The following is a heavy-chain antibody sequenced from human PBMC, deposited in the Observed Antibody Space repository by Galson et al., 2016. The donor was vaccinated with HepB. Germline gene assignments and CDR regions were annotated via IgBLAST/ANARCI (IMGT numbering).Heavy chain of an antibody. CDR3: ARALTGIVATGGH. D-gene: IGHD5-12*01. Sequence: SLRLSCAASGFTFSSYALHWVHQAPGKGLEWVALISYDTNNKYYADSVKGRFTISRDDSKNTLYLQMNSLRPEETAVYYCARALTGIVATGGHWGQGTQVTVSS. V-gene: IGHV3-30*04. J-gene: IGHJ4*02. CDR2: ISYDTNNK. CDR1: GFTFSSYA.